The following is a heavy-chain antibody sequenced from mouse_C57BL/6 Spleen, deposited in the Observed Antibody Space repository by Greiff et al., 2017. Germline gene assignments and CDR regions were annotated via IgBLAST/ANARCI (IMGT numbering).Heavy chain of an antibody. CDR1: GFTFSSYG. CDR3: SRRYDGYYFDY. Sequence: DVKLVESGGDLVKPGGSLKLSCAASGFTFSSYGMSWVRQTPDKRLEWVATLSSGGSSTYYPDSVTVRFTISRDNAKNTLYLQMSSLKSEDTAMYYYSRRYDGYYFDYWGQGTTLTVSS. CDR2: LSSGGSST. V-gene: IGHV5-6*02. J-gene: IGHJ2*01. D-gene: IGHD2-3*01.